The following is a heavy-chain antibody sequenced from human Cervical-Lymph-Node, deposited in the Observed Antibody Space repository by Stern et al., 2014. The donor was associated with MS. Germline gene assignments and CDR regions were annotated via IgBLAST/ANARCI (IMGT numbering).Heavy chain of an antibody. CDR1: GFAFSTYA. J-gene: IGHJ6*02. D-gene: IGHD3-10*01. V-gene: IGHV3-30*01. CDR3: ARGHYYASGDKSAIPNMDV. CDR2: ISYDGSNK. Sequence: VQLVESGGGVVQPGRSLRLSCAASGFAFSTYAMHWVRQAPGKGLDWVAVISYDGSNKYYPDSVKGRFTISRDNSKSTLYLQLNSLRAEDTAMYYCARGHYYASGDKSAIPNMDVWGQGTTVTVSS.